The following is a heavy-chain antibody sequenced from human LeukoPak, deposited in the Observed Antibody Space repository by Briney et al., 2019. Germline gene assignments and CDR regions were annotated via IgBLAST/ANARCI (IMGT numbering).Heavy chain of an antibody. CDR1: GGSISSGSYY. CDR2: IYTSGST. D-gene: IGHD3-22*01. Sequence: TSETLSLTCTVSGGSISSGSYYWSWIRQPAGKGLEWIGRIYTSGSTNYNPSLKSRVTISVDTSKNQFSLKLSSVTAADMAVYYCARILGYEFDPWGQGTLVTVSS. CDR3: ARILGYEFDP. J-gene: IGHJ5*02. V-gene: IGHV4-61*02.